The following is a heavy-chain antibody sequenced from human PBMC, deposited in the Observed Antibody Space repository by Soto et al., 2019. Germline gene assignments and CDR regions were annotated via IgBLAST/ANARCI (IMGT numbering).Heavy chain of an antibody. CDR2: INPNSGGT. D-gene: IGHD6-13*01. CDR3: ARRAAADNKCFQH. J-gene: IGHJ1*01. CDR1: GYTFTGYY. V-gene: IGHV1-2*02. Sequence: GASVKVSCKASGYTFTGYYMHWVRQAPGQGLEWMGWINPNSGGTNYAQKFQGRVTMTRDTSISTAYMELSRLRSDDTAVYYCARRAAADNKCFQHWGQGTLVTVS.